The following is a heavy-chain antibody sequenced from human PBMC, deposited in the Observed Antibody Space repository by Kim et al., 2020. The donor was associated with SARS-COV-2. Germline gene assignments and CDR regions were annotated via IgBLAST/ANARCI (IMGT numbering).Heavy chain of an antibody. D-gene: IGHD3-22*01. V-gene: IGHV3-73*01. CDR3: ASYDNAGNYYFNY. CDR1: GFTFSASA. Sequence: GGSLRISCAASGFTFSASAIHWVRQAPGKGLEWVGRVRTKTNTYATSYGASVRGRFIISRDDSKNTAYLQMNSLRTEDTAVYYCASYDNAGNYYFNYWGQGTLVSVST. CDR2: VRTKTNTYAT. J-gene: IGHJ4*02.